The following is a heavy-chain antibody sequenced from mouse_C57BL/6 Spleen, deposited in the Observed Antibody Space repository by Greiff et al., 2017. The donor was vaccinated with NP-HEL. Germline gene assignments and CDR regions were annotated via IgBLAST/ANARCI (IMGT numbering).Heavy chain of an antibody. Sequence: EVHLVESGGGLVQPGGSLKLSCAASGFTFSDYGMAWVRQAPRKGPEWVAFISNLAYSIYYADTVTGRFTISRENAKNTLYLEMSSLRSEDTAMYYCARVYYYGSSEYFDVWGTGTTVTVSS. CDR3: ARVYYYGSSEYFDV. CDR2: ISNLAYSI. V-gene: IGHV5-15*01. CDR1: GFTFSDYG. J-gene: IGHJ1*03. D-gene: IGHD1-1*01.